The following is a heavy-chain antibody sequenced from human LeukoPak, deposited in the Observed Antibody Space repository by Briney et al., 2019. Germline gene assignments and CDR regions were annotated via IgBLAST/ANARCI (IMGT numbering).Heavy chain of an antibody. D-gene: IGHD2-2*02. CDR3: AREENTQDAFDI. V-gene: IGHV3-30*04. CDR1: GFTFSSYA. J-gene: IGHJ3*02. Sequence: GGSLRFSCAASGFTFSSYARHWVRQAPDKGLELGAVISYDGSNKYYADSVKGRFTISRDNSKNTLYLQMNSLSAEDTAVYYCAREENTQDAFDIWGQGTMVTVSS. CDR2: ISYDGSNK.